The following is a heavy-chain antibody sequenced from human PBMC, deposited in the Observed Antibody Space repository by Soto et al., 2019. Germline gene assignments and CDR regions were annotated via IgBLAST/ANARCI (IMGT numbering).Heavy chain of an antibody. V-gene: IGHV1-69*13. Sequence: GASVKVSCKASGGTFSSYAISWVRQAPGQGLEWMGGIIPIFGTANYAQKFQGRVTITADESTSTAYMELSSLRSEDTAVYYCARGRTPHVDTAMGYWGQGTLVTVSS. CDR3: ARGRTPHVDTAMGY. CDR1: GGTFSSYA. J-gene: IGHJ1*01. CDR2: IIPIFGTA. D-gene: IGHD5-18*01.